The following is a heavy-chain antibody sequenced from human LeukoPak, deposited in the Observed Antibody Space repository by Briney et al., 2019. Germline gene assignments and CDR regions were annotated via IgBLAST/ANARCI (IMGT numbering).Heavy chain of an antibody. CDR2: IYYSGST. V-gene: IGHV4-59*01. CDR3: AGRLWRRDGYNLSAFDI. D-gene: IGHD5-24*01. J-gene: IGHJ3*02. CDR1: GGFISSYY. Sequence: SETLSLTCTVSGGFISSYYWNRIRQPPGKGLEWSGYIYYSGSTNYNPSLKSRVTISVDTSKNQFSLKLSSVTAADTAVYYCAGRLWRRDGYNLSAFDIWGQGTMVTVSS.